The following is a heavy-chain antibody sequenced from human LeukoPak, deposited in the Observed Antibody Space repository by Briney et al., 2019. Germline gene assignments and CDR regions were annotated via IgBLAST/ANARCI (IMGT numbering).Heavy chain of an antibody. J-gene: IGHJ4*02. CDR2: ISSSSSYI. CDR3: AREGRSSGWHDFDY. V-gene: IGHV3-21*01. D-gene: IGHD6-19*01. CDR1: GFTFSSYS. Sequence: GGSLRLSCAASGFTFSSYSMNWVRQAPGKGLEWVSSISSSSSYIYYADSVKGRFTISRDNAKNSLYLQMNSLRAEDTAVYYCAREGRSSGWHDFDYWGQGTLVTVSS.